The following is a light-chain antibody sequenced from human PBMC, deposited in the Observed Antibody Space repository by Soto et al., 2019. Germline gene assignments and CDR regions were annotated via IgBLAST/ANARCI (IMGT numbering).Light chain of an antibody. CDR2: EVS. V-gene: IGLV2-23*02. J-gene: IGLJ2*01. CDR1: SSDVGSYNL. CDR3: CSYAGSSTVV. Sequence: HSVLTQPASVSGSPGQSITISCTGTSSDVGSYNLVSWYQQHPGKPPKLMIYEVSKRPSGVSNRFSGSKSGNTASLTISGLQAEDEADYYCCSYAGSSTVVFGGGTKLTVL.